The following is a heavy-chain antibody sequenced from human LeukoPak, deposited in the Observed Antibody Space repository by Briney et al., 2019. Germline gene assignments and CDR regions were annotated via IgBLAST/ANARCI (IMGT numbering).Heavy chain of an antibody. CDR3: ARSLPVSYYYYGMDV. D-gene: IGHD2-2*01. V-gene: IGHV3-30*04. CDR1: GFTFSSYA. J-gene: IGHJ6*02. CDR2: ISYDGSNK. Sequence: GGSLRLSCAASGFTFSSYAMHWVRQAPGKGLEWVAVISYDGSNKYYTDSVKGRFTISRDNSKNTLYLQMNSLRAEDTAVYYCARSLPVSYYYYGMDVRGQGTTVTVSS.